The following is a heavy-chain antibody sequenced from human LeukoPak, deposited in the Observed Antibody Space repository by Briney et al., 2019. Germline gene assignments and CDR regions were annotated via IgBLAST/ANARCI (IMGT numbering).Heavy chain of an antibody. CDR3: TRXAXXLIDY. V-gene: IGHV4-59*01. CDR2: IHNSGTS. Sequence: SETLSLTCTVSDDSISDYYRGWIRQPPGKGLEWIGYIHNSGTSTYNLSLKSRVTISADTSKNQFSLKLNSMTTADTAVYYCTRXAXXLIDYWGQGILVTVSS. D-gene: IGHD3-16*01. J-gene: IGHJ4*02. CDR1: DDSISDYY.